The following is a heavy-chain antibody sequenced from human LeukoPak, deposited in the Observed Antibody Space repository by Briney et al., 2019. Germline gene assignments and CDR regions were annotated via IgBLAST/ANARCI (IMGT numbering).Heavy chain of an antibody. Sequence: PSETLSLTCTVSGGSISTYYWNWMRQPPGKGLEWIGDINYSGSTNYNPSLKSRVAISVDTSKNQFSLKLNSVTSADTAVYCCARSYFWGIAVAGYYFDYWGQGTLVTVSS. J-gene: IGHJ4*02. V-gene: IGHV4-59*01. D-gene: IGHD6-19*01. CDR2: INYSGST. CDR1: GGSISTYY. CDR3: ARSYFWGIAVAGYYFDY.